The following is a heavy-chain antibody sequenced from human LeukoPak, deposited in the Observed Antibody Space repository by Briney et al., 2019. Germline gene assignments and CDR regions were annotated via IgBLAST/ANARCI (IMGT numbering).Heavy chain of an antibody. D-gene: IGHD3-3*01. V-gene: IGHV3-74*01. J-gene: IGHJ3*01. CDR2: INGDGSTT. CDR3: ASLVGGYYPPVEAFDV. Sequence: PGGSLRLSCAASGFSFRSCWMHWVRQAPGKGLVWVSRINGDGSTTNYADSVRGRFTISRDNAKNTLYLQMNSLRADDSAVYFCASLVGGYYPPVEAFDVWGQGTMVTVSS. CDR1: GFSFRSCW.